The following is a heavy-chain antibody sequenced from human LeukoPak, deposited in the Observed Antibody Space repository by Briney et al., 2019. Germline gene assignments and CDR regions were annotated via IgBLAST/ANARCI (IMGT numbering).Heavy chain of an antibody. CDR1: GGSFSGYY. V-gene: IGHV4-34*01. Sequence: PSETLSLTCAVYGGSFSGYYWSWIRQPPGKGQEWIGEINHSGSTNYNPSLKSRVTISVDTSKNQFSLKLSSVTAADTAVYYCARGLTRGSGSYYHYWGQGTLVTVSS. CDR2: INHSGST. J-gene: IGHJ4*02. CDR3: ARGLTRGSGSYYHY. D-gene: IGHD1-26*01.